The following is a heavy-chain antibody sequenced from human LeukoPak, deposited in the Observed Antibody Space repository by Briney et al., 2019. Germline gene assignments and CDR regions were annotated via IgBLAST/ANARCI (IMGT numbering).Heavy chain of an antibody. J-gene: IGHJ4*02. V-gene: IGHV3-21*01. CDR3: ARAVSGSGSYVFDY. CDR1: GFTFSSYS. CDR2: ISSSSSYI. Sequence: GGSLRLSCAASGFTFSSYSMNWVRQAPGKGLEWVSSISSSSSYIYYADSVKGRFTISRDNAKNSLYLQMNSLRAEDTAVYYCARAVSGSGSYVFDYWGQGTLVTVSS. D-gene: IGHD3-10*01.